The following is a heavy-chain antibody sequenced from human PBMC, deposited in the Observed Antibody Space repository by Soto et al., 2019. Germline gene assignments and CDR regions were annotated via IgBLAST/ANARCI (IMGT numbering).Heavy chain of an antibody. J-gene: IGHJ4*02. D-gene: IGHD3-10*01. CDR3: ARGPREYYYGSGSFLGY. CDR1: GGSFSGYY. Sequence: SETLSLTCAVYGGSFSGYYWSWIRQPPGKGLEWIGEINHSGSTNYNPSLKSRVTISVDTSKNQFSLKLSSVTAADTAVYYCARGPREYYYGSGSFLGYWGQGTLVTVSS. CDR2: INHSGST. V-gene: IGHV4-34*01.